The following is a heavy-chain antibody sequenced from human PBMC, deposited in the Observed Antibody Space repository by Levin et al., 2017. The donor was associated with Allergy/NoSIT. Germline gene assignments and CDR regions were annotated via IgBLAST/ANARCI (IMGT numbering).Heavy chain of an antibody. D-gene: IGHD1-20*01. CDR2: ISAYSGNT. J-gene: IGHJ4*02. V-gene: IGHV1-18*01. CDR1: GYTFTNYG. Sequence: ASVKVSCKASGYTFTNYGIIWVRQAPGQGLEWMGWISAYSGNTHYAQNLQGRLTMTTDTSTSTAYMELRSLTSDDTAAYYCAAGYDWNRWDFDYWGQGTLVTVSS. CDR3: AAGYDWNRWDFDY.